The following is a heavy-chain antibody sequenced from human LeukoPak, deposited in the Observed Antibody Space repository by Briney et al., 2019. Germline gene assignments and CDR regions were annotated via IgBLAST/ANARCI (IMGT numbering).Heavy chain of an antibody. CDR3: ARMRAAMAYYYYGMDV. CDR1: GGSFSGDY. Sequence: PSETLSITCAVYGGSFSGDYWSCIRQPPGKGLEWIGQINHSGSTNYNPSLKSRVTISVDTSKNQFSLKLSSVTAADTAVYYCARMRAAMAYYYYGMDVWGKGTTVTVSS. J-gene: IGHJ6*04. D-gene: IGHD5-18*01. CDR2: INHSGST. V-gene: IGHV4-34*01.